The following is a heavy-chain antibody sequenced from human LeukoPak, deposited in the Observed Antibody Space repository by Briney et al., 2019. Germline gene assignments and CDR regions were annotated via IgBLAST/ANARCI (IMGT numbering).Heavy chain of an antibody. CDR1: GGSIRNYY. Sequence: PSETLSLTCTVSGGSIRNYYWNWIRQPPGKGLEWIGLIYYSGSTNYNPSLTSRVTISVDTSKNQFSLKLNSVTAADTAVYYCARHYGPWGQGTLVTVSS. J-gene: IGHJ5*02. D-gene: IGHD3-10*01. CDR2: IYYSGST. CDR3: ARHYGP. V-gene: IGHV4-59*08.